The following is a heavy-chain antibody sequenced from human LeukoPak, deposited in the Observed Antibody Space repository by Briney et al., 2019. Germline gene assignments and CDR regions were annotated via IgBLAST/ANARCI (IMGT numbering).Heavy chain of an antibody. D-gene: IGHD1-26*01. CDR2: ISGSGGST. V-gene: IGHV3-23*01. Sequence: AGGSLGLSCAASGFTFSSYAMSWVRQAPGKGLEWVSAISGSGGSTYYADSVKGRFTISRDNSKNTLYLQMNSLRAEDTAVYYCAKSQVGARPYYFDYWGQGTLVTVSS. CDR1: GFTFSSYA. J-gene: IGHJ4*02. CDR3: AKSQVGARPYYFDY.